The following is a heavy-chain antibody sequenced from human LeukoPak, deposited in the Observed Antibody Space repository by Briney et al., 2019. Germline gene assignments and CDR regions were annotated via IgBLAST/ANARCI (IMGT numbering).Heavy chain of an antibody. J-gene: IGHJ5*02. CDR3: ARDVWYDFWRGYYGDNWFDP. D-gene: IGHD3-3*01. V-gene: IGHV3-30*04. Sequence: GGSLRLSCAASGFTFSSYAMHWVRQAPGKGLEWVAVISYDGSNKYYADSVKGRFTISRDNSKNTLYLQMNSLRAEDTAVYYCARDVWYDFWRGYYGDNWFDPWGQGTLVTVSS. CDR1: GFTFSSYA. CDR2: ISYDGSNK.